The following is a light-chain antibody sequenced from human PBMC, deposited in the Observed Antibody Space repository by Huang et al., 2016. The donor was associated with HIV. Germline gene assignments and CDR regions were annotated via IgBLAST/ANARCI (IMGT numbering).Light chain of an antibody. CDR2: AAS. CDR3: HQSYTTPWT. Sequence: DIQMTQYPSSLSASVGNRVTITCRASQNIDHYLNVYVQKPGKAPKLLIYAASGLQTVVPSRFSGSGSGTDFTLTISSLQPEDFASYFCHQSYTTPWTFGHGTKVEIK. V-gene: IGKV1-39*01. CDR1: QNIDHY. J-gene: IGKJ1*01.